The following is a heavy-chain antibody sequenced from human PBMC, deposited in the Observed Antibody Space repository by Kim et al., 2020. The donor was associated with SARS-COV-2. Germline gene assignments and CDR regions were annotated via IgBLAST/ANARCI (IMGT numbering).Heavy chain of an antibody. D-gene: IGHD3-3*02. CDR1: GFALRSFA. J-gene: IGHJ4*02. Sequence: GGSLRLSCTASGFALRSFAIHWVRQTPGKGLEWVAVISYDAKHKYCVESVKDRFTISRDNSKETVYLQMNSLRTEDSAVYFCARERDASLAHWDFDYWGQGALVTVSS. CDR2: ISYDAKHK. V-gene: IGHV3-30*04. CDR3: ARERDASLAHWDFDY.